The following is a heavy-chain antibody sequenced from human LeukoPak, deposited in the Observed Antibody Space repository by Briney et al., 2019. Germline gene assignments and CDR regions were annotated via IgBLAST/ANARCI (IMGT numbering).Heavy chain of an antibody. J-gene: IGHJ1*01. CDR1: GGTFSSYA. D-gene: IGHD1-14*01. CDR2: IIPIFVTA. V-gene: IGHV1-69*05. Sequence: SVKVSCKASGGTFSSYATSWVRQAPGQGLEWMGGIIPIFVTANYAQKFQGRVTITTDESPSTAYIWLSSLRSKETAVYYCARELVVTGAEHSQHWGEGTLVTVSS. CDR3: ARELVVTGAEHSQH.